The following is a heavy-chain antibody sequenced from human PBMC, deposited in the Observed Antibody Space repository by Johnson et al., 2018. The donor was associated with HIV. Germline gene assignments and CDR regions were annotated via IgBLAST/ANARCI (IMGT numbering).Heavy chain of an antibody. D-gene: IGHD6-6*01. V-gene: IGHV3-NL1*01. CDR2: INWNGGST. J-gene: IGHJ3*02. Sequence: QVQLVESGGGVVQPGRSLRLSCAASGFTFSSYAMHWVRQAPGKGLEWVSGINWNGGSTGYADSVKGRFTISRDNSKNTLYLQMNSLRAEDTAVYYCARVGQKLVPVPRGAFDIWGQGTMVTVSS. CDR3: ARVGQKLVPVPRGAFDI. CDR1: GFTFSSYA.